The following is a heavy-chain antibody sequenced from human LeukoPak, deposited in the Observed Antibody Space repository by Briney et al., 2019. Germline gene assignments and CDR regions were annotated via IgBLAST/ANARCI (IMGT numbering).Heavy chain of an antibody. V-gene: IGHV3-9*01. CDR1: GFTFDDYA. CDR3: AKDPRLHGYFQH. J-gene: IGHJ1*01. Sequence: PGGSLRLSCAASGFTFDDYAMHRVRQAPGKGLEWVSGISWNSGSIGYADSVKGRFTISRDNSKNTLYLQMNSLRAEDTAVYYCAKDPRLHGYFQHWGQGTLVTVSS. CDR2: ISWNSGSI. D-gene: IGHD4-11*01.